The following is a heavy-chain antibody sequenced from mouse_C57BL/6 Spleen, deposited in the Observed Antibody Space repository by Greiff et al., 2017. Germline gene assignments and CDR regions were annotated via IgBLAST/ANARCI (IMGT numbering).Heavy chain of an antibody. CDR1: GFNIKDDY. Sequence: VQLQQSGAELVRPGASVKLSCTASGFNIKDDYMHWVKQRPEQGLEWIGWIDPENGDTEYASKFQGKATITADTSSNTAYLQLSSLTSEDTAVYYCTTSDYYGSSDYWGQGTTLTVSS. D-gene: IGHD1-1*01. V-gene: IGHV14-4*01. CDR2: IDPENGDT. J-gene: IGHJ2*01. CDR3: TTSDYYGSSDY.